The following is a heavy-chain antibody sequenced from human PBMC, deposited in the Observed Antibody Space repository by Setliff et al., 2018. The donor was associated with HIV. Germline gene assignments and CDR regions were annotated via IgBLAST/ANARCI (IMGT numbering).Heavy chain of an antibody. Sequence: SETLSLTCSVSDASIHSNNCYWVWIRQTPGKGLEWIGSIYYSGTTYYNPSLKSRLTISVDTSKNQFSLNLNSVTAADTAVYFCSRLTRTSSSSYRGRFDPWGQGRLVTVSS. D-gene: IGHD6-13*01. J-gene: IGHJ5*02. V-gene: IGHV4-39*01. CDR2: IYYSGTT. CDR1: DASIHSNNCY. CDR3: SRLTRTSSSSYRGRFDP.